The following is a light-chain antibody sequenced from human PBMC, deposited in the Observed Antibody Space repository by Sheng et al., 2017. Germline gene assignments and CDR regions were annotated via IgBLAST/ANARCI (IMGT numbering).Light chain of an antibody. Sequence: EIVLTQSPGTLSLSPGERATLSCRASQSVSSNHIAWYQQKPGQAPRLLIYGASKRATGIPDRFSGSGSGTDFTLTISGLEPEYCAVYYCQHYDNSPITFGQGTRLEIK. CDR1: QSVSSNH. V-gene: IGKV3-20*01. CDR2: GAS. J-gene: IGKJ5*01. CDR3: QHYDNSPIT.